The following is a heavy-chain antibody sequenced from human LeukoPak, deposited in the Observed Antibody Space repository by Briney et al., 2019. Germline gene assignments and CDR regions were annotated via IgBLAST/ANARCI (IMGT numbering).Heavy chain of an antibody. CDR1: GYSISSGYY. V-gene: IGHV4-38-2*02. D-gene: IGHD3-22*01. J-gene: IGHJ4*02. CDR3: ARTQYNYDSRAGYFAH. CDR2: IHTSGST. Sequence: SETLSLTCTVSGYSISSGYYWGWIRQPPGKGLEWIGRIHTSGSTNYSPSLKSRVTMSVDTSKNQFSLKLSSVTAADTAVYYCARTQYNYDSRAGYFAHWGQGTLVTVPS.